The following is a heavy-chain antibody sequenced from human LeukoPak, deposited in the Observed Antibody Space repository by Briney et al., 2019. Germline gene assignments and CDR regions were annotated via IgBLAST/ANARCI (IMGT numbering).Heavy chain of an antibody. CDR1: GFTFTSSA. CDR2: IVVGSGNT. V-gene: IGHV1-58*01. J-gene: IGHJ6*02. Sequence: ASVKVSCKASGFTFTSSAVQWVRQARGQRLEWIGWIVVGSGNTNYAQKFQERVTITRDMSTSTAYMELSSLRSEDTAVYYCAAMGYGSGYYDFWSGYDYYGMDVWGQGTTVTVSS. D-gene: IGHD3-3*01. CDR3: AAMGYGSGYYDFWSGYDYYGMDV.